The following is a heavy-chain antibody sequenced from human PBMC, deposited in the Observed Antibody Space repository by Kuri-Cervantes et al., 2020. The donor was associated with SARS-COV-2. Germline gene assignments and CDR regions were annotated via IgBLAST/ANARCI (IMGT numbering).Heavy chain of an antibody. Sequence: GGSMRLSCAVSGLTLSNYWMCWVRQESGKGREWVGRVRGKANNYATAYAASVKGRFTISRDDLKNTAFLQMNSLKTEDTAVYYCTTLIDYWGQGALVTVSS. V-gene: IGHV3-73*01. CDR3: TTLIDY. CDR1: GLTLSNYW. J-gene: IGHJ4*02. CDR2: VRGKANNYAT.